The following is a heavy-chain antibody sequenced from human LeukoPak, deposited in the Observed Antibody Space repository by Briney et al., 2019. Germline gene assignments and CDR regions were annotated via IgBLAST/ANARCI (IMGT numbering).Heavy chain of an antibody. V-gene: IGHV3-30*18. J-gene: IGHJ4*02. CDR1: GFTFSRLG. CDR3: AKGRGYCNTSCRIDY. CDR2: ISYDGSNK. Sequence: GGSLRLSCAASGFTFSRLGMHWVRQAPGKGLEWVAVISYDGSNKYYADSVKGRFTISRDNSKNTLDLQMNSLRDEDTAVYYCAKGRGYCNTSCRIDYWGQGTLVTVSS. D-gene: IGHD2-2*01.